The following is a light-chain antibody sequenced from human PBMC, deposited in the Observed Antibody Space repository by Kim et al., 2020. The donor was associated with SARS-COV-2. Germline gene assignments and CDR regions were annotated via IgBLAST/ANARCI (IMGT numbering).Light chain of an antibody. J-gene: IGLJ3*02. Sequence: SVTTTCTGRSSNIGTGYEVHWYQQVPGTAPKLLIYRNNNRPSGVPDRFSGSKSGTSASLAITGLQAEDEADYYCQSFDNSLNSWVFGGGTQLTVL. CDR1: SSNIGTGYE. CDR3: QSFDNSLNSWV. V-gene: IGLV1-40*01. CDR2: RNN.